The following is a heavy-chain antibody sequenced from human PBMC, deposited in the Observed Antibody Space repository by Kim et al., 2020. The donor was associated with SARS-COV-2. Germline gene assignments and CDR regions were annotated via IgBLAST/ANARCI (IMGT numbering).Heavy chain of an antibody. Sequence: GGSLRLSCAASGFTFSSYAMHWVRQAPGKGLEWVAVISYDGSNKYYADSVKGRFTISRDNSKNTLYLQMNSLRAEDTAVYYCARVAGTGNTFDYWGQGTLVTVSS. CDR3: ARVAGTGNTFDY. V-gene: IGHV3-30*04. D-gene: IGHD6-19*01. CDR2: ISYDGSNK. CDR1: GFTFSSYA. J-gene: IGHJ4*02.